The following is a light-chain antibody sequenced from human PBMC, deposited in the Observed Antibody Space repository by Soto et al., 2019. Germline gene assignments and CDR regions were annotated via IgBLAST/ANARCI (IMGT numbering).Light chain of an antibody. CDR2: DVT. CDR1: SSDVGGYNY. J-gene: IGLJ1*01. CDR3: SSYTSSSTPYV. Sequence: QSVLTQPASVSGSPGQSITISCTGTSSDVGGYNYVSWYQQHPVKAPKLMIYDVTNRPSGVSDRFSVSKSGNTASLTISGLQAEDEADYYCSSYTSSSTPYVFGTGTKVTVL. V-gene: IGLV2-14*01.